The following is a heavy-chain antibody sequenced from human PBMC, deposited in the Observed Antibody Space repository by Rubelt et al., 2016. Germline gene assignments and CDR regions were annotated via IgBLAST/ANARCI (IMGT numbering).Heavy chain of an antibody. CDR1: GYSFTSYW. CDR3: ARHISVFVVNCMDV. J-gene: IGHJ6*03. D-gene: IGHD2-15*01. Sequence: EVQLVQSGAEVKKPGESLRISCKGSGYSFTSYWISWVRQMPGKGLEWMGRIDPSDSYTNYSPAFQGHVTISAEKSISTAYRQWSSLKASDTAMYYCARHISVFVVNCMDVWGKGTTVTVSS. V-gene: IGHV5-10-1*01. CDR2: IDPSDSYT.